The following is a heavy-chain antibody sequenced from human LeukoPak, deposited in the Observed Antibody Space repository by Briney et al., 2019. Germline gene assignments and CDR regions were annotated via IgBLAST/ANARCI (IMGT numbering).Heavy chain of an antibody. CDR2: ISAYNGNT. D-gene: IGHD1-26*01. CDR1: GYTFTSYG. Sequence: ASVKVSCKTSGYTFTSYGISWVRQAPGQGLEWMGWISAYNGNTHSAQKLQGRVTMTTDTSTSTAYMEVRSLRSDDTAVYYCAREVGRGFDYWGQGTLVTVSS. J-gene: IGHJ4*02. CDR3: AREVGRGFDY. V-gene: IGHV1-18*01.